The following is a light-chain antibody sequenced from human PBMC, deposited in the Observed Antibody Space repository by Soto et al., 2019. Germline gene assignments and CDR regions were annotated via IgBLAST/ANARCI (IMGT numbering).Light chain of an antibody. CDR1: QTVSRN. Sequence: EVVMTQSQATLSVSPGERATLSCRASQTVSRNLAWYQQRPGHAPRLLIYDISNRAAGVPARFSGSGSETEFTLTISSLQSEDFAVYFCHQYNNWPRTFGQGTRLE. CDR2: DIS. CDR3: HQYNNWPRT. J-gene: IGKJ5*01. V-gene: IGKV3-15*01.